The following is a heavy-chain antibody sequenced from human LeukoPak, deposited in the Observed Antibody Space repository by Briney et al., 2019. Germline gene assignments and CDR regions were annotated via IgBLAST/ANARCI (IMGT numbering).Heavy chain of an antibody. CDR1: GFTFDDYA. Sequence: GGSLRLSCAASGFTFDDYAMHWVRQAPGKGLEWDSGISWNSGTIGYADSVKGRFTISRDNAKNSLYLQMNSLRAEDTALYYCAKDADSSGYYGMDVWGQGTTVTVS. CDR2: ISWNSGTI. CDR3: AKDADSSGYYGMDV. D-gene: IGHD3-22*01. J-gene: IGHJ6*02. V-gene: IGHV3-9*01.